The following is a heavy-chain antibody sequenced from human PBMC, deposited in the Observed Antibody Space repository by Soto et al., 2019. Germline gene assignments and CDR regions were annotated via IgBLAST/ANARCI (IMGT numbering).Heavy chain of an antibody. D-gene: IGHD3-16*01. CDR1: GGSLSGYY. CDR2: INHARST. J-gene: IGHJ5*02. Sequence: SETLSLTCAVYGGSLSGYYWSWIRQPPWKALAWSGKINHARSTNLIPSPKGRVTIPVDISKKHVFLKLNLVTATDTALYYGASYNDLWAAFVPWGPGALLAVFS. V-gene: IGHV4-34*01. CDR3: ASYNDLWAAFVP.